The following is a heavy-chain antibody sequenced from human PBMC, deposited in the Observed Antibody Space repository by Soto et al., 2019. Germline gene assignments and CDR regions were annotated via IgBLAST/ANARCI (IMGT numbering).Heavy chain of an antibody. CDR3: ARGYVSASRGFGY. D-gene: IGHD3-10*01. Sequence: QVQLQQWGAGLLKPSETLSLTCAVSGGSFSGYYWSWIRQPPGPGQEWIGEINHSGSTNNNQSPKSRVTLSVDTSKNQFSLKVSSVTGAEPAVYYCARGYVSASRGFGYWGQVTLVTVSS. CDR1: GGSFSGYY. CDR2: INHSGST. J-gene: IGHJ4*02. V-gene: IGHV4-34*01.